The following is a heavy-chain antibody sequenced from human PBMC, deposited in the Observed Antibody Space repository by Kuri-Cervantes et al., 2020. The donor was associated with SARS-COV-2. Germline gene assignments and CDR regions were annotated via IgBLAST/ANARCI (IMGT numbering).Heavy chain of an antibody. J-gene: IGHJ4*02. CDR3: ARGGQDEVLAFDY. CDR2: IRYDGSNK. V-gene: IGHV3-30*02. D-gene: IGHD1-1*01. Sequence: GESLKISCAASGFTFSSYGMHWVRQAPGKGLEWVAFIRYDGSNKYYADSVKGRFTISRDNARNSLYLQMNSLRAEDTAVYYCARGGQDEVLAFDYWGQGTLVTVSS. CDR1: GFTFSSYG.